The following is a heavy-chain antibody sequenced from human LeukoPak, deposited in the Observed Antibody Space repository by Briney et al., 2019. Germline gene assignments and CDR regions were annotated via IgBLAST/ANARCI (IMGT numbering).Heavy chain of an antibody. D-gene: IGHD6-13*01. CDR1: GFTFSSYS. V-gene: IGHV3-21*01. J-gene: IGHJ4*02. CDR3: ARDSSSWYGDFDY. CDR2: ISSISSYI. Sequence: YPGGSLRLSCAASGFTFSSYSMNWVRQAPGKGLEWVSSISSISSYIYYADSVKGRFTISRDNAKNSLYLQMNSLRAEDTAVYYCARDSSSWYGDFDYWGQGTLVTVSS.